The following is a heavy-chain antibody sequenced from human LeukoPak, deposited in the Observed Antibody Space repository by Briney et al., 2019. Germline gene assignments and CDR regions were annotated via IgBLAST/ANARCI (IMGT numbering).Heavy chain of an antibody. CDR2: INQSGST. V-gene: IGHV4-34*01. D-gene: IGHD5-18*01. Sequence: SETLSLTCAVCVGSFSGYYWSWIRQPPGKGLEWIGEINQSGSTNCNPSLKSRVTISVDTSKNQFSLKLSSVTAADTAVYYCARGDRIQLWSMDVWGKGTTVTVSS. CDR1: VGSFSGYY. CDR3: ARGDRIQLWSMDV. J-gene: IGHJ6*03.